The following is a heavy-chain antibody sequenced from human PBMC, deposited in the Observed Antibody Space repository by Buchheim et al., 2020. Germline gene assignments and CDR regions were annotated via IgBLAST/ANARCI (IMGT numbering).Heavy chain of an antibody. CDR3: AKGPASTIFGVVIISGSYYMDV. J-gene: IGHJ6*03. Sequence: QVQLVESGGGVVQPGRSLRLSCAASGFTFSSYGMHWVRQAPGKGLEWVAVISYDGSNKYYADSVKGRFTISRDNSTNTLYLQMNSLRAEDTAVYYCAKGPASTIFGVVIISGSYYMDVWGKGTT. V-gene: IGHV3-30*18. D-gene: IGHD3-3*01. CDR1: GFTFSSYG. CDR2: ISYDGSNK.